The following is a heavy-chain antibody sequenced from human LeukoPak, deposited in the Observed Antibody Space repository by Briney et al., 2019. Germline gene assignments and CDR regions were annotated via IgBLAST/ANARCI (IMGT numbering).Heavy chain of an antibody. CDR3: ARDLTGYSGSYPFQH. D-gene: IGHD1-26*01. Sequence: GRSLRLSCAASGFTLSSYAMHWVRQAPGKGLEWVAVISYDGSNKYYADSVKGRFTISRDNSKNTLYLQMNSLRAEDTAVYYCARDLTGYSGSYPFQHWGQGTLVTVSS. CDR1: GFTLSSYA. V-gene: IGHV3-30-3*01. J-gene: IGHJ1*01. CDR2: ISYDGSNK.